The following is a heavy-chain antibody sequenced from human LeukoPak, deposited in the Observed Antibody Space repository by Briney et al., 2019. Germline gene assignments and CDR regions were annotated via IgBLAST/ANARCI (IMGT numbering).Heavy chain of an antibody. J-gene: IGHJ6*02. Sequence: PSETLSLTCAVYGGSFSGYHWSWIRQPPGKGLEWIGEINHSGSTNYNPSLKSRVTISVDTSKNQVSLKLSSLTAADTAVYYCARSPRSEYFYGSGSLLYGMDVWGQGTTVTVSS. CDR2: INHSGST. D-gene: IGHD3-10*01. CDR3: ARSPRSEYFYGSGSLLYGMDV. CDR1: GGSFSGYH. V-gene: IGHV4-34*01.